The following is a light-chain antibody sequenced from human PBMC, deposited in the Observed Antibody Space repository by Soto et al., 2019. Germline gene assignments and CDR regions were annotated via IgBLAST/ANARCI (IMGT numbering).Light chain of an antibody. CDR1: QSVSDY. Sequence: ETLLTQSPARLSLSTVEGATLSGRSGQSVSDYLAWYQQKPGQPPRLLFFDAYNRVTGVPDRFTGSGSGTDFTLTISSLEPEDFAVYYCQKRNNWPRSTCGHGTRRALK. J-gene: IGKJ5*01. CDR2: DAY. CDR3: QKRNNWPRST. V-gene: IGKV3-11*01.